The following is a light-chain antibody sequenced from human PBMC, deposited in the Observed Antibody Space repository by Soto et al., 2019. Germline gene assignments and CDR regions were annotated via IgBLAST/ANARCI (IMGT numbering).Light chain of an antibody. V-gene: IGKV3-11*01. CDR3: QQRSNWPPT. CDR1: QSVSRY. Sequence: ILLTQSPSTLSLSLWYRVTIYGRASQSVSRYLAWYQQKPGQAPRLLIYDASTRATGIPARFSGSGSGTDFTLTITSLEPEDFAVYYCQQRSNWPPTFGQGTKVDIK. CDR2: DAS. J-gene: IGKJ1*01.